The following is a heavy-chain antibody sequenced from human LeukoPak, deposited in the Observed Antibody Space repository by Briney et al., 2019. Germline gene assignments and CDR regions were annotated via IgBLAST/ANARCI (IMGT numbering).Heavy chain of an antibody. CDR1: GFTFNGSW. J-gene: IGHJ4*02. V-gene: IGHV3-7*01. CDR2: MDPSGSQK. Sequence: GGSLRLSCAASGFTFNGSWMNWVRQAPGKGLEWVANMDPSGSQKRYVDSVKGRFTISKDSPGTSLYLEMYSLRAEDTAIYYCAIWTSGNYWGQGTPVTVSS. CDR3: AIWTSGNY. D-gene: IGHD1-1*01.